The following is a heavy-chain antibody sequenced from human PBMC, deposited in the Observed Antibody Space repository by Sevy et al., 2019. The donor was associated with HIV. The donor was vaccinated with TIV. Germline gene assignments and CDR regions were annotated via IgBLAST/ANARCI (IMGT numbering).Heavy chain of an antibody. J-gene: IGHJ6*02. CDR2: IDPSGST. CDR1: GYTFITYY. V-gene: IGHV1-46*01. Sequence: ASEKVSCKASGYTFITYYVHWVRQAPGQGLEWMGLIDPSGSTRYAQKFQGRVSMTGDTSTTTVYMELSSLTSEDTAVYYCARDRDLSGSYLEYYYYAMDVWGQGTTVTVSS. CDR3: ARDRDLSGSYLEYYYYAMDV. D-gene: IGHD1-26*01.